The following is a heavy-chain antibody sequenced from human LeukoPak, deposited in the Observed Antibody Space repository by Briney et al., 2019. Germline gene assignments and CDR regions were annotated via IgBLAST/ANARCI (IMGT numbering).Heavy chain of an antibody. CDR1: GSSISSSSDY. V-gene: IGHV4-39*02. D-gene: IGHD2/OR15-2a*01. CDR2: IYYSGRA. Sequence: SETLSLTCSVSGSSISSSSDYWGWIRQPPGKGLEWIGSIYYSGRAYYNLSLKSRVTMSVDTSKNQFSLKLSSVTAADTAVYYCAREMNSRPYDTDPTSTDYWGQGTLVTVSS. CDR3: AREMNSRPYDTDPTSTDY. J-gene: IGHJ4*02.